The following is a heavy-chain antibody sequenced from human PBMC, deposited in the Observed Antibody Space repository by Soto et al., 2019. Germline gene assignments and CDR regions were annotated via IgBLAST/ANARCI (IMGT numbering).Heavy chain of an antibody. D-gene: IGHD3-22*01. Sequence: SETLSLTCAVSGGSISSGGYSWSWIRQPPGKGLEWIGYIYHSGSTYYNPSLKSRVTISVDRSKNQFSLKLSSLRSEDTAVYYCARVRDSSGSSNGYYFDYWGQGTLVTV. CDR3: ARVRDSSGSSNGYYFDY. CDR2: IYHSGST. V-gene: IGHV4-30-2*01. J-gene: IGHJ4*02. CDR1: GGSISSGGYS.